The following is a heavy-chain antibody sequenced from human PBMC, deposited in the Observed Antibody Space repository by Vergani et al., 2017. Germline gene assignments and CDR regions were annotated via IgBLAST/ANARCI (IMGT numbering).Heavy chain of an antibody. D-gene: IGHD1-26*01. J-gene: IGHJ5*02. CDR1: GGSISSSSYY. CDR2: IYFSGST. CDR3: ARLCKVGATPVGWFDP. V-gene: IGHV4-39*01. Sequence: QLQLQESGPGLVKPSETLSLTCTVSGGSISSSSYYWGWIRQPPGKGLEWIGSIYFSGSTWYSPSLKSRSPISVDPSKNQFSLKLSSVTATATAVYSGARLCKVGATPVGWFDPWGRGTLVTVSS.